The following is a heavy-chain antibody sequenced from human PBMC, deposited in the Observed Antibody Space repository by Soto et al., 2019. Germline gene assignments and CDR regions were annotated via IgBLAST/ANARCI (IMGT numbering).Heavy chain of an antibody. V-gene: IGHV3-48*02. CDR3: VREDWYKIDY. CDR2: ISNDGRST. Sequence: EVQLVESGGGLVHPGGSLRLSCAASGFTFRTYTFNWVRRAPGKGLEWISYISNDGRSTYYANSVKGRFTISRDNGRDSLFLQMSGLKDEDTAVYYCVREDWYKIDYWGQGTLVTVSS. D-gene: IGHD1-1*01. J-gene: IGHJ4*02. CDR1: GFTFRTYT.